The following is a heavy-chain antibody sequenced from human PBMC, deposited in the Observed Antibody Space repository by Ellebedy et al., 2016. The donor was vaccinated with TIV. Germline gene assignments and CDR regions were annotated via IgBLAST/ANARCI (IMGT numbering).Heavy chain of an antibody. V-gene: IGHV3-23*01. Sequence: GESLKISCVASGFTFNSYAMSWVRQAPGKGLEWVPSLSASGGSTYYADSVKGRFTIPRDNSKNTLYLQMNSLRHEDTAVYYCAKRVTMVREVITYYHYAMDVWGQGTTVTVSS. CDR3: AKRVTMVREVITYYHYAMDV. CDR1: GFTFNSYA. CDR2: LSASGGST. J-gene: IGHJ6*02. D-gene: IGHD3-10*01.